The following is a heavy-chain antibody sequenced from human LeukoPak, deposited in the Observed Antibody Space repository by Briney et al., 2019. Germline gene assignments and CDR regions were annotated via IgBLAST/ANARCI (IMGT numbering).Heavy chain of an antibody. J-gene: IGHJ4*02. D-gene: IGHD3-22*01. V-gene: IGHV3-23*01. CDR1: GITFSNYA. CDR3: AKWGFSDRSGANFHS. CDR2: FTASARRT. Sequence: GGSLILSCAVSGITFSNYAMSWVRPAPGKGLEWVSTFTASARRTYYADSVQGRFTISRDNSNNTLFLQVNSLRADDTAVYHCAKWGFSDRSGANFHSWGQGTLVTVSS.